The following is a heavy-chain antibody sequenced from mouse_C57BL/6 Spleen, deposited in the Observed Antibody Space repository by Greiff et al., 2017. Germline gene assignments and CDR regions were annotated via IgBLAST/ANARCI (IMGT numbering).Heavy chain of an antibody. V-gene: IGHV5-17*01. J-gene: IGHJ2*01. Sequence: DVKLVESGGGLVKPGGSLKLSCAASGFTFSDYGMHWVRQAPEKGLEWVAYISSGSSTIYYADTVKGRFTISRDNAKNTLFLQMTSLRSEDTAMYYCARVWFYYFDYWGQGTTLTVSS. CDR3: ARVWFYYFDY. D-gene: IGHD2-10*02. CDR1: GFTFSDYG. CDR2: ISSGSSTI.